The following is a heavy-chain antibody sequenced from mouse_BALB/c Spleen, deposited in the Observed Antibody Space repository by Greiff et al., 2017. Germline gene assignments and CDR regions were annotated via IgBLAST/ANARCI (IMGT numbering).Heavy chain of an antibody. CDR1: GFTFSSYT. CDR3: ARHPHIPDYYGSSYFDY. J-gene: IGHJ2*01. CDR2: ISNGGGST. V-gene: IGHV5-12-2*01. D-gene: IGHD1-1*01. Sequence: EVKVVESGGGLVQPGGSLKLSCAASGFTFSSYTMSWVRQTPEKRLEWVAYISNGGGSTYYPDTVKGRFTISRDNAKNTLYLQMSSLKSEDTAMYYCARHPHIPDYYGSSYFDYWGQGTTLTVSS.